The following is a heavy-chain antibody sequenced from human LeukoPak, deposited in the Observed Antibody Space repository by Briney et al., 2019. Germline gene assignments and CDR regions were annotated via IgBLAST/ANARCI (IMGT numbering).Heavy chain of an antibody. Sequence: ASVKVSCKASGYTFTGYYMHWVRQAPGEGLEWMGWINPNSGGTNYALKFQGRVTMTRDTSISTAYMELSRLSSDDTAAYYCARVARGYSSSWSFDYWGQGTLVTVSS. V-gene: IGHV1-2*02. J-gene: IGHJ4*02. CDR3: ARVARGYSSSWSFDY. CDR2: INPNSGGT. CDR1: GYTFTGYY. D-gene: IGHD6-13*01.